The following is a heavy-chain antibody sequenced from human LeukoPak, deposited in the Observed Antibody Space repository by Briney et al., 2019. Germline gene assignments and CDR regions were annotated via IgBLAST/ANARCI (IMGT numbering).Heavy chain of an antibody. V-gene: IGHV3-23*01. J-gene: IGHJ4*02. Sequence: GGSLRLSCAASGFTFNTYGMSWVRQAPGKGLEWVSGISGSGGATYYADSVKGRFTISRDDPHNTLYLQMNSLRAEDTAVYFCARGDVDYYGSGTYYLMYYFDYWGQGALVTVSS. CDR3: ARGDVDYYGSGTYYLMYYFDY. CDR1: GFTFNTYG. CDR2: ISGSGGAT. D-gene: IGHD3-10*01.